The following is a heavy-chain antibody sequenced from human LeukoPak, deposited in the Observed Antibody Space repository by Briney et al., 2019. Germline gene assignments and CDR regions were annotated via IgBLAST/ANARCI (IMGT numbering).Heavy chain of an antibody. CDR3: ARAHSSGLTEYFQH. V-gene: IGHV1-18*01. CDR2: ISAYNGNT. D-gene: IGHD6-19*01. CDR1: GYTFANYG. J-gene: IGHJ1*01. Sequence: ASVKVSCKASGYTFANYGTSWVRQAPGQGLEWMGWISAYNGNTNYAQKLQGRVTMTTDTSTSTAYMELRSLRSDDTAVYYCARAHSSGLTEYFQHWGQGTLVTVSS.